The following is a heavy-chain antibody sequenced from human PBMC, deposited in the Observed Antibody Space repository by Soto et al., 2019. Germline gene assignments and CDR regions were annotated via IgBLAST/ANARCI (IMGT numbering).Heavy chain of an antibody. CDR2: ISSGGSTI. CDR3: APYGYNGGWSGY. Sequence: PGGSLRLSCAASGFTFSSFEMHWVRQAPGKGLEWVSYISSGGSTIYHADSVKGRFTISRDNAKNSLYLQMNSLRAEDTAVYYCAPYGYNGGWSGYWGQGTLVTVSS. CDR1: GFTFSSFE. D-gene: IGHD6-19*01. J-gene: IGHJ4*02. V-gene: IGHV3-48*03.